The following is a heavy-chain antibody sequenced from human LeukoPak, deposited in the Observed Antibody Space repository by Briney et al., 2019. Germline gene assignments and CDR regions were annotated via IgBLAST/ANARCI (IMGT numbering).Heavy chain of an antibody. CDR1: GYTFTSYG. V-gene: IGHV1-18*01. CDR3: ARELLVAAYFDY. D-gene: IGHD2-15*01. Sequence: ASVKVSCKASGYTFTSYGISWVRQAPGQGLEWMGWISTYNGYTKYAQNLQGRVTMTTDTSTSTAYMELSSLRSEDTAVYYCARELLVAAYFDYWGQGTLVTVSS. J-gene: IGHJ4*02. CDR2: ISTYNGYT.